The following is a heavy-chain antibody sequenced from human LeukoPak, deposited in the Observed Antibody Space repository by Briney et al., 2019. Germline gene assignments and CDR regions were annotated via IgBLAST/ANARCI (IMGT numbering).Heavy chain of an antibody. D-gene: IGHD6-19*01. CDR3: ARAGSAAVAGSEFDY. J-gene: IGHJ4*02. Sequence: SGGSLRLSCAASGFTFGSYSMNWVHQAPGKGLEWVSSISSSSSYIYYADSVKGRFTISRDNAKNSLYLQMNSLRAVDTAVYYCARAGSAAVAGSEFDYWGQGTLVTVSS. CDR2: ISSSSSYI. CDR1: GFTFGSYS. V-gene: IGHV3-21*01.